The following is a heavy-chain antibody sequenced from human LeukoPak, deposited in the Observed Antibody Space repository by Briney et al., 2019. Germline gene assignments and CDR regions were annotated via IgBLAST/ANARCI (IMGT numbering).Heavy chain of an antibody. J-gene: IGHJ5*02. D-gene: IGHD3-3*01. CDR1: GGSISSYY. Sequence: PSETLSLTCTVSGGSISSYYWSWIRQPPGEGLEWIGYIYYSGSTNYNPSLKSRVTISVDTSKNQFSLKLSSVTAADTAVYYCARVNDFWSGYYTNWFDPWGQGTLVTVSS. V-gene: IGHV4-59*01. CDR3: ARVNDFWSGYYTNWFDP. CDR2: IYYSGST.